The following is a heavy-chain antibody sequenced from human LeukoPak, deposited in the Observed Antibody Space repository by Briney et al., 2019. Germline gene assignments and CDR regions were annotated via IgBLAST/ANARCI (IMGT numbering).Heavy chain of an antibody. Sequence: PGGSLRLSCAASGFTFSIYAMSWVRQAPGKGLEWVSGISGSSSHTMDADSVRGRFTISRDNTRNTLYLHMNNVRAEGTALYYCAKEHDYSNAAPEWGFDSWGQGTRVTVSS. D-gene: IGHD3-3*01. V-gene: IGHV3-23*01. CDR1: GFTFSIYA. CDR2: ISGSSSHT. J-gene: IGHJ4*02. CDR3: AKEHDYSNAAPEWGFDS.